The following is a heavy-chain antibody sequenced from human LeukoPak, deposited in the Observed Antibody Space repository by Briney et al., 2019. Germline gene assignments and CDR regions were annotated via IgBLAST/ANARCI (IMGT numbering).Heavy chain of an antibody. J-gene: IGHJ5*02. Sequence: SETLSLTCTVSGGSISSYYWSWIRQPPGKGLEWIGYIYYSGSTNYNPSLKSRVTISVDTSKNQFSLKLSSVAAADTAVYYCAGDAWQLDPWGQGTLVTVSS. D-gene: IGHD6-13*01. CDR3: AGDAWQLDP. CDR2: IYYSGST. V-gene: IGHV4-59*01. CDR1: GGSISSYY.